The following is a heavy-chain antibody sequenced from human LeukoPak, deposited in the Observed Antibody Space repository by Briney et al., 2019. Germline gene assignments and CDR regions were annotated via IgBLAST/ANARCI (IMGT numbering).Heavy chain of an antibody. CDR1: GGSISSSNW. CDR2: IYHSGST. V-gene: IGHV4-4*02. Sequence: SGTLSLTCAVSGGSISSSNWWSWVRQPPGKGLEWIGEIYHSGSTNYNPSLKSRVTISVDKSKNQFSLKLSSVTAADTAVYYCARAGCSGGSCLYYFDYWGQGTLVTVSS. D-gene: IGHD2-15*01. J-gene: IGHJ4*02. CDR3: ARAGCSGGSCLYYFDY.